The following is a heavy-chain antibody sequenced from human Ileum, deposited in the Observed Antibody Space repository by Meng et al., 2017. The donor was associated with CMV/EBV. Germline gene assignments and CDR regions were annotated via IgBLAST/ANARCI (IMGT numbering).Heavy chain of an antibody. CDR3: ARDSSSGWQFDY. J-gene: IGHJ4*02. Sequence: TVSVGSISSRHYYWGWIRQPPGKGLEWIGTIYYSGSTYYNPSLTSRVTISVDTSKNQFSLKLSSVTAADTAVYYCARDSSSGWQFDYWGQGTLVTVSS. V-gene: IGHV4-39*07. D-gene: IGHD6-19*01. CDR1: VGSISSRHYY. CDR2: IYYSGST.